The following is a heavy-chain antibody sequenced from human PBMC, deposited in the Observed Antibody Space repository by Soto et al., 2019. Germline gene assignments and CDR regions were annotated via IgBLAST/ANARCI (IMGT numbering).Heavy chain of an antibody. CDR2: IRSKANSYAT. D-gene: IGHD6-19*01. CDR1: GFTFSGSA. J-gene: IGHJ6*02. V-gene: IGHV3-73*01. CDR3: TRLGETGYSSGWYDAGNYYGMDV. Sequence: GSLRLSCAASGFTFSGSAMHWVRQASGKGLEWVGRIRSKANSYATAYAASVKGRFTISRDDSKNTAYLQMNSLKTEDTAVYYCTRLGETGYSSGWYDAGNYYGMDVWGQGTTVTVSS.